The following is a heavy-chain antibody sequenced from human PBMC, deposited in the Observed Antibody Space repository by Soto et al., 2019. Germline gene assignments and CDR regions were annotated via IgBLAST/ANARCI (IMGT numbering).Heavy chain of an antibody. CDR1: GFTFSSYG. CDR2: ISFDGNYK. V-gene: IGHV3-30*18. Sequence: QVQLVESGGGVVQPGRSLRLSCVGSGFTFSSYGMHWVRQAPGKGLEWLAVISFDGNYKYHADSVKGRFTISRDNSKNTLCLEMCSLRPEDTAVYYCVKDSLQSVSYENWYFDLWGRGTLVTVYS. J-gene: IGHJ2*01. CDR3: VKDSLQSVSYENWYFDL. D-gene: IGHD1-26*01.